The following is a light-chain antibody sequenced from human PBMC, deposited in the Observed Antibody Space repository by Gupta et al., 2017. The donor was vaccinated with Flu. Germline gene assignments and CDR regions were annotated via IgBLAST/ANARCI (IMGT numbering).Light chain of an antibody. CDR2: SDN. CDR3: AAWDDSLSAWV. CDR1: SSKIGSNT. V-gene: IGLV1-44*01. Sequence: RVTISGAGSSSKIGSNTVSWYHQLPGTAPKLLISSDNQRPSEVPDRFSGSKSGTSASLAISGLQSEDEADYYCAAWDDSLSAWVFGGGTKLTVL. J-gene: IGLJ3*02.